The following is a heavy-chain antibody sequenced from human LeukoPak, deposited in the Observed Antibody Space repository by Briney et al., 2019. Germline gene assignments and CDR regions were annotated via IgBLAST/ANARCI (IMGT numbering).Heavy chain of an antibody. CDR3: AKDRAEATRRSLDY. V-gene: IGHV3-30*04. Sequence: GGSLRLSCAATGLIYINYAMRWLRQAPSKGLDWMAVISCESSKKYYADSVKGRFTISRDNSKNTVHLQMHSLSTEDTAVYYCAKDRAEATRRSLDYWGQGTLVTVSS. CDR1: GLIYINYA. J-gene: IGHJ4*02. D-gene: IGHD1-26*01. CDR2: ISCESSKK.